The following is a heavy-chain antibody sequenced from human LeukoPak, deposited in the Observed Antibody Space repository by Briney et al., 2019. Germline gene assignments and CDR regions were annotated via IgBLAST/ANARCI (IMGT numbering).Heavy chain of an antibody. D-gene: IGHD6-13*01. V-gene: IGHV1-2*02. J-gene: IGHJ5*02. CDR3: ARGGHTSSWYSWCDP. Sequence: ASVKVSCKASGYTFTGYYMHWVRQAPGQGLEWMGWINPNSGGTNYAQKFQGRVTMTRDTSISTAYMELRSLRSDDTAVYYCARGGHTSSWYSWCDPWGQGTLVTVSS. CDR1: GYTFTGYY. CDR2: INPNSGGT.